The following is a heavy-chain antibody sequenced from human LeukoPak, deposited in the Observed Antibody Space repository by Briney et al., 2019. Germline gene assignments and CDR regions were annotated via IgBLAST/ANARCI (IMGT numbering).Heavy chain of an antibody. CDR2: ISYDGSNK. V-gene: IGHV3-30*04. CDR1: GFTFSSYA. J-gene: IGHJ4*02. CDR3: ARDLSWYSSSWTLGY. D-gene: IGHD6-13*01. Sequence: GGSLRLSCAASGFTFSSYAMHWVRQAPAKGLEWVAVISYDGSNKYYADSVKGRFTISRDNSKNTLYLQMNSLRAEDTAVYYCARDLSWYSSSWTLGYWGQGTLVTVSS.